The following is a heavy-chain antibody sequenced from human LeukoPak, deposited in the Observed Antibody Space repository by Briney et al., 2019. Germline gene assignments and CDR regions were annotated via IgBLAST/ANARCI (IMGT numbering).Heavy chain of an antibody. V-gene: IGHV1-2*02. J-gene: IGHJ5*02. CDR1: GYTFTDYF. D-gene: IGHD3-22*01. CDR3: ARDFLRIYHYDGFVYAINWFDP. CDR2: INPHSGGS. Sequence: ASMKVSCKASGYTFTDYFIHWVRQAPGQGLEWMGWINPHSGGSSYAQKFQGRVTMTRDTSTSTAYMELHRLRSNDTAVYFCARDFLRIYHYDGFVYAINWFDPWGQGTLVTVSS.